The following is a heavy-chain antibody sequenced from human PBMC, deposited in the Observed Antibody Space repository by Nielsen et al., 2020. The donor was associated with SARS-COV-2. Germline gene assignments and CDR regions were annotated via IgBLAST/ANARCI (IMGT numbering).Heavy chain of an antibody. CDR2: ISAYNGNT. J-gene: IGHJ4*02. D-gene: IGHD3-16*01. CDR3: ARDVNMITFGGVMYYFDY. Sequence: ASVKVSYKASGYTFTSYGISWVRQAPGQGLEWMGWISAYNGNTNYAQKLQGRVTMTTDTSTSTAYMELRSLRSDDTAVYYCARDVNMITFGGVMYYFDYWGQGTLVTVSS. CDR1: GYTFTSYG. V-gene: IGHV1-18*01.